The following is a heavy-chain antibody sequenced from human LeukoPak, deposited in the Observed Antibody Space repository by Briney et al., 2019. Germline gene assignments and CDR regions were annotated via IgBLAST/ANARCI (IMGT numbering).Heavy chain of an antibody. CDR2: ISWNSGSI. Sequence: GRSLRLSCAASGFTFDDYAMHWVRQAPGKGLEWVSGISWNSGSIGYADSVKGRFTISRGNAKNSLYLQMNSLRAEDTALYYCAKDGSGYYYYYYYMDVWGKGTTVTVSS. CDR3: AKDGSGYYYYYYYMDV. D-gene: IGHD3-22*01. J-gene: IGHJ6*03. CDR1: GFTFDDYA. V-gene: IGHV3-9*01.